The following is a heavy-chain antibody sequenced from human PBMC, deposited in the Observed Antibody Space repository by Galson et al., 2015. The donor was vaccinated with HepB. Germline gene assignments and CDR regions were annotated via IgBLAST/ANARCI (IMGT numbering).Heavy chain of an antibody. CDR3: ARASGLDADFWSGYFDY. D-gene: IGHD3-3*01. J-gene: IGHJ4*01. V-gene: IGHV1-46*01. CDR2: INPSGGST. Sequence: SVKVSCKASGYTFTSYYMHWVRQAPGQGLEWMGIINPSGGSTSYAQKFQGRVTMTRATSTSTVYMELSSLRSEDTAVYYCARASGLDADFWSGYFDYSGQGTLV. CDR1: GYTFTSYY.